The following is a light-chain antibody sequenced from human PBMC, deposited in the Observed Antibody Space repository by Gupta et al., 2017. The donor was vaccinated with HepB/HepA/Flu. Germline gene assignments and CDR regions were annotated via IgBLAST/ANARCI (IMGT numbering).Light chain of an antibody. CDR2: AAS. J-gene: IGKJ4*01. Sequence: DIEIIQPPSSLSASAGDRVTITCRASDNITTYLTWYQQKPGEAPNLLIYAASSVKTGVPSRFSGSCSGTNFTLTITRLQPEDFANYYCQHGVSVPLAFGGGTKVDI. CDR3: QHGVSVPLA. CDR1: DNITTY. V-gene: IGKV1-39*01.